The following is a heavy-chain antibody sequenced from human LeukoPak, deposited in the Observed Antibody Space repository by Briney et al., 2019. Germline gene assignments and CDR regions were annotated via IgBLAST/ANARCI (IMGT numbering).Heavy chain of an antibody. Sequence: SETLSLTCTVSIGSISSYYWSWIRQPPGKGLEWIGYINYSGSTNYNPSLKSRVTISVDTSRNQLSLKLTSVTAADTAVYYCARATDSNGWLFDYWGQGTLVTVSS. J-gene: IGHJ4*02. CDR1: IGSISSYY. V-gene: IGHV4-59*01. CDR2: INYSGST. D-gene: IGHD6-19*01. CDR3: ARATDSNGWLFDY.